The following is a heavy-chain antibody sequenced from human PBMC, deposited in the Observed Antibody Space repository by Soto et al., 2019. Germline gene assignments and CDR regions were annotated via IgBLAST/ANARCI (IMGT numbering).Heavy chain of an antibody. V-gene: IGHV2-5*01. J-gene: IGHJ4*02. Sequence: QIALKESGPTLVKPSQTLTQTCTFSGFSFSTTGAGVGWIRQPPGKALEWLALIFWNDAKRYSPSLRSRLTIIKDTSKNQVVLTMTNVDPVDTATYYCAYRRGGSSSGGNFDYWGQGTPVTVYS. CDR3: AYRRGGSSSGGNFDY. CDR1: GFSFSTTGAG. D-gene: IGHD2-15*01. CDR2: IFWNDAK.